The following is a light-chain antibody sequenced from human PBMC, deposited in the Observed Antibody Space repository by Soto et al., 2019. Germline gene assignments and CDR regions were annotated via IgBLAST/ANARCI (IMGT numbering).Light chain of an antibody. Sequence: DIQMTQSPSTLSASVGDGFTITFLASQTIYSWLAWYQQKPGQAPRLLIHKASTVETGVPSRFSGSGYGSEFTLIISSLQPDDSATYYCHQYNSYPRTFGQGTKVDIK. CDR2: KAS. V-gene: IGKV1-5*03. CDR1: QTIYSW. CDR3: HQYNSYPRT. J-gene: IGKJ1*01.